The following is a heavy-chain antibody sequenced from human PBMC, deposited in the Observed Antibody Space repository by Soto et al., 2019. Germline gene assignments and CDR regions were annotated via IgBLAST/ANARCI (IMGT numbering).Heavy chain of an antibody. CDR3: ARGRDGYTFDY. J-gene: IGHJ4*02. D-gene: IGHD5-12*01. CDR2: IYSGGST. CDR1: GFTVSSNY. V-gene: IGHV3-53*02. Sequence: EVQLVETGGGLIQPGGSLRLSCAASGFTVSSNYMSWVRQAPGKGLEWVSVIYSGGSTYYADSVKGRFTISRDNSKNTLYLQMNSLRVEDTAVYYCARGRDGYTFDYWGQGTLVTVSS.